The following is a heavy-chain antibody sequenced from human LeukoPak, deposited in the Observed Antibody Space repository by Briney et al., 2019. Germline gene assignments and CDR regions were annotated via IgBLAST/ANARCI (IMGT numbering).Heavy chain of an antibody. J-gene: IGHJ4*02. CDR3: ARLRIAHFDY. CDR1: GFTFSSYA. D-gene: IGHD1-14*01. V-gene: IGHV3-23*01. Sequence: GGSLRLSCAASGFTFSSYAMSWVRQAPGKGLEWVSAISGSGASTYYADSVKGRFTISRDNAKNTLYLQMNSLRAEDTAVYYCARLRIAHFDYWGQGTLVTVSS. CDR2: ISGSGAST.